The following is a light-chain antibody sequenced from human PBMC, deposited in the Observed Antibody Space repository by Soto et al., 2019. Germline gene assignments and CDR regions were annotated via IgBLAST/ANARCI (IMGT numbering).Light chain of an antibody. Sequence: EVVLTQSPGTLSLSPGERATLSCRASQSVSSSYLAWYQQKPGQAPRLLIYGASSRATGIPDRFSGSGSGTEFSLTISSLQSEDFAVYYCQQYNNWPPHTFGGGTKVEIK. CDR2: GAS. V-gene: IGKV3-20*01. J-gene: IGKJ4*01. CDR1: QSVSSSY. CDR3: QQYNNWPPHT.